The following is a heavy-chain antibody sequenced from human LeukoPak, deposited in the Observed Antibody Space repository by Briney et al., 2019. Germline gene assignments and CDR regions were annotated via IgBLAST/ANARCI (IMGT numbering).Heavy chain of an antibody. Sequence: GGSLRLSCAASGFTFSDFGMTWVRQAPGKGLEWVSYISSSSLSIYYADSVKGRFTISRDNARNSLYLQMNSLRAEDTAMYYCARDATPTQLWFRGSFDYWGLGALVTAAS. V-gene: IGHV3-48*01. CDR1: GFTFSDFG. CDR2: ISSSSLSI. D-gene: IGHD5-18*01. CDR3: ARDATPTQLWFRGSFDY. J-gene: IGHJ4*02.